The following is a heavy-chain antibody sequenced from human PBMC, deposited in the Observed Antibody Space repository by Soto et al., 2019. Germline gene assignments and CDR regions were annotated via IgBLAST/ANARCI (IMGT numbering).Heavy chain of an antibody. V-gene: IGHV4-31*03. CDR1: GGSISSGGYY. D-gene: IGHD2-15*01. J-gene: IGHJ4*02. CDR2: IYYSGST. Sequence: QMQMQESGPRLVKPSQTLSLTCTVSGGSISSGGYYWSWIRQHPGKGLEWIGYIYYSGSTYYNPSLKTRVTISVDTSKNQFSLKLSSVTAADTAVYYCARNQDCSGGSCYSFYFDYWGQGTLVTVSS. CDR3: ARNQDCSGGSCYSFYFDY.